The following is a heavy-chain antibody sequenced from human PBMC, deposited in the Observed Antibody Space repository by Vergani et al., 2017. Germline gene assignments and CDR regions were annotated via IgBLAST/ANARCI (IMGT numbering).Heavy chain of an antibody. Sequence: VQLVQSGAEVRKPGASVSVSCKASGYTFIRYYIHWVRQAPGQGLKWMGIINPSGGSTSYAQKFQGRVTMTRDTSTGTVYMELSSLRSEDTAVYYCARASLPAGATRSVDDAFDIWGQGTMVTVSS. D-gene: IGHD1-26*01. CDR2: INPSGGST. CDR3: ARASLPAGATRSVDDAFDI. J-gene: IGHJ3*02. CDR1: GYTFIRYY. V-gene: IGHV1-46*01.